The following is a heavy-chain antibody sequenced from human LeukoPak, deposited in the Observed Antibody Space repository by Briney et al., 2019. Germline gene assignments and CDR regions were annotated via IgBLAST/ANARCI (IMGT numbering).Heavy chain of an antibody. Sequence: PSETLSLTCTVFGGSISSYYWSWIRQPPGKGLEWIGYIYYSGSTNYNPSLKSRVTISVDTSKNQFSLKLSSVTAADTAVYYCAITKSTIFGVVHDYWGQGTLVTVSS. V-gene: IGHV4-59*08. J-gene: IGHJ4*02. CDR3: AITKSTIFGVVHDY. CDR1: GGSISSYY. CDR2: IYYSGST. D-gene: IGHD3-3*01.